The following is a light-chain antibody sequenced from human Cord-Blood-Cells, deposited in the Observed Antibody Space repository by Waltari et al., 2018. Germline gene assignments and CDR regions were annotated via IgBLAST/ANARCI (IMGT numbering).Light chain of an antibody. V-gene: IGKV3-20*01. CDR3: QQYGSSPPLT. Sequence: DIVLTQSPGTLSLSPGERVTLTCRASQSVSSGYLAWYKQKLGKAPRLLIYGASSRATGIPDRFSGSGSGTDFTLTISRLEPEDFAVYYCQQYGSSPPLTFGGGTKVEIK. CDR2: GAS. CDR1: QSVSSGY. J-gene: IGKJ4*01.